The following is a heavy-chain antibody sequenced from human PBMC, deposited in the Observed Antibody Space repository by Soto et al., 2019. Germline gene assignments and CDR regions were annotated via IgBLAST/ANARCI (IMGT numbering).Heavy chain of an antibody. D-gene: IGHD3-16*01. CDR2: ISGSGRST. CDR3: EKDLQGGGSHDY. Sequence: EVQLLESGGGLVQPGGSLRLSCAASGFTFSSYAMNWVRQAPGKGLEWVSAISGSGRSTYYAASVKGRFTISKDNSKNTLYLQMNSLRAEDTAVYYCEKDLQGGGSHDYWGQGTLVTVSS. J-gene: IGHJ4*02. CDR1: GFTFSSYA. V-gene: IGHV3-23*01.